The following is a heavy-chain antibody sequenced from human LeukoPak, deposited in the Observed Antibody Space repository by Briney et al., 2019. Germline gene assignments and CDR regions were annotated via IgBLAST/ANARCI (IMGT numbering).Heavy chain of an antibody. CDR3: ASDSSREED. CDR1: GLSFRSYS. V-gene: IGHV3-21*01. Sequence: GGSVRLSCAAWGLSFRSYSMNWVRQARGKGVEWVSSISRSRSYIYCADSVKGRFTISRDNAKNSLYLQMNSLRAEDTAVYYCASDSSREEDWGQGTLVTVSS. CDR2: ISRSRSYI. J-gene: IGHJ4*02. D-gene: IGHD6-13*01.